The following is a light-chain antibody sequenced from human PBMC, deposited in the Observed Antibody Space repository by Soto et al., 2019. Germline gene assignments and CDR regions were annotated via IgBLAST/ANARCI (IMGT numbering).Light chain of an antibody. J-gene: IGKJ2*03. CDR2: HIS. CDR3: QQYHNWPYS. Sequence: ENAITPSPATLSVSPGERATLSCRASENVTTNFAWYQQKPAQAPRLLFYHISNRAAGTPDRFAASGCGTDFTLAISGLQSDECAIYLCQQYHNWPYSFGQGTKLE. V-gene: IGKV3D-15*01. CDR1: ENVTTN.